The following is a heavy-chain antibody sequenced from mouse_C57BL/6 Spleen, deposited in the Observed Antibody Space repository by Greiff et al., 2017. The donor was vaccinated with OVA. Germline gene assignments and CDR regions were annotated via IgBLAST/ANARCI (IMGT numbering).Heavy chain of an antibody. Sequence: QVQLQQPGTELVKPGASVKLSCKASGYTFTSYWMHWVKQRPGQGLEWIGNINPSNGGTNYNEKFKSKAILTVDSSSSTAYMQLSGLTSEYSAVYYCSRSGVGYDYDGAPFAYWGQGTLVTVSA. J-gene: IGHJ3*01. CDR3: SRSGVGYDYDGAPFAY. CDR2: INPSNGGT. D-gene: IGHD2-4*01. CDR1: GYTFTSYW. V-gene: IGHV1-53*01.